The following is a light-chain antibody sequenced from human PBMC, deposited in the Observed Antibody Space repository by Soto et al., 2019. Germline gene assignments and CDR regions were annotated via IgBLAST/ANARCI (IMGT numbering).Light chain of an antibody. CDR1: SSDIGGYDF. Sequence: QSALTQPPSASGSPGQSVTISCTGSSSDIGGYDFVSWYQQHPGKAPKLMIYEVTKRPSGVPARFSGSKSGNTASLTVSGLQAEDEADYYCSSYAGSNNLGFGGGTKLTVL. V-gene: IGLV2-8*01. J-gene: IGLJ2*01. CDR3: SSYAGSNNLG. CDR2: EVT.